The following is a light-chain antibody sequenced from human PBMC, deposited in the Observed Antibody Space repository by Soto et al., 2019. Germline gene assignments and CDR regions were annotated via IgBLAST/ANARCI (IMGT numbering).Light chain of an antibody. CDR1: SSNIGAGYD. CDR2: GNS. Sequence: QSVLTQPPSVSGAPGQRVTISCTGSSSNIGAGYDVHWYQQLPGTAPKLLIYGNSNRPSGVPDRFSGSKSGTSASLAITGLQAEHEADYYCQSYDSSLSGSGVVFGGGTKVTVL. J-gene: IGLJ2*01. V-gene: IGLV1-40*01. CDR3: QSYDSSLSGSGVV.